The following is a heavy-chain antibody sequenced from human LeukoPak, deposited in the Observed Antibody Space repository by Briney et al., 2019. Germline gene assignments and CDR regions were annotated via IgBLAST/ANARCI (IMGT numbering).Heavy chain of an antibody. D-gene: IGHD4-17*01. CDR1: GYTFTAYY. CDR3: ARDPDYGTKRFDF. Sequence: GASVKVSCKSSGYTFTAYYLHWVRQAPGQGLEWMGWINPNSGGTTYAQNFQGRVTMTRDPSISTAYMELSRLRSDDTAVYYCARDPDYGTKRFDFWGQGAMVTVSS. CDR2: INPNSGGT. J-gene: IGHJ4*02. V-gene: IGHV1-2*02.